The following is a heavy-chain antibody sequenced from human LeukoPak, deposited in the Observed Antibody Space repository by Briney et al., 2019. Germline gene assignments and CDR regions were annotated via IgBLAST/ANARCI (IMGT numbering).Heavy chain of an antibody. Sequence: GESLRLSCEASGFIFSNYCMHWVRQAPGKGLEWLALIWYDGQTKFYADSVKGRFTISRDNSGNTLFLHMTSLRVEDTAVYYCAREWGRIAVAGGPGYWGQGALVTVSS. D-gene: IGHD6-19*01. V-gene: IGHV3-33*01. CDR1: GFIFSNYC. CDR2: IWYDGQTK. CDR3: AREWGRIAVAGGPGY. J-gene: IGHJ4*02.